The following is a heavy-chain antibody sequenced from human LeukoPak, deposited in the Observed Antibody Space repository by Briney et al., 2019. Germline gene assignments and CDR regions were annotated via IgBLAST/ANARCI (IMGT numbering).Heavy chain of an antibody. CDR3: ARAHRGIVVVNVFDI. D-gene: IGHD3-22*01. J-gene: IGHJ3*02. Sequence: SETLSLTCTVSGYSISSGYYWGWIRQPPGKGLEWIGIINHSGSTYYNPSLKSRVTISVDMSKNQFSLRLGSVTAADTAVYYCARAHRGIVVVNVFDIWGQGTLVTVSS. CDR1: GYSISSGYY. CDR2: INHSGST. V-gene: IGHV4-38-2*02.